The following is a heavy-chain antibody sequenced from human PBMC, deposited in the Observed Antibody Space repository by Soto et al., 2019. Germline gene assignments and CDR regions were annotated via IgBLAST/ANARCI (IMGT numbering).Heavy chain of an antibody. J-gene: IGHJ6*02. V-gene: IGHV1-2*04. CDR2: INPNSGGT. D-gene: IGHD6-13*01. CDR1: GYTFTGYY. CDR3: ARDLGGDIAAAGAPNYYYYGMDV. Sequence: GASVKVSCKASGYTFTGYYMHWVRQAPGQGXEWMGWINPNSGGTNYAQKFQGWVTMTRDTSISTAYMEPSRLRSDDTAVYYCARDLGGDIAAAGAPNYYYYGMDVWGQGTTVTVSS.